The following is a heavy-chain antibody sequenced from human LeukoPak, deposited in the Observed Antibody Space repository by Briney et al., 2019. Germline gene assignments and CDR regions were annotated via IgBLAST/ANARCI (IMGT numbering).Heavy chain of an antibody. CDR2: ISGDGGGT. D-gene: IGHD3-3*01. Sequence: GGSLRLSCAASGFTFDDYAMHWVRQAPGKGLEWVSLISGDGGGTYYTDSVKGRFTISRDNAKNTLYLQMNSLRAEDTAVYYCARDSRYGSGDYWGQGTLVTVSS. V-gene: IGHV3-43*02. CDR1: GFTFDDYA. CDR3: ARDSRYGSGDY. J-gene: IGHJ4*02.